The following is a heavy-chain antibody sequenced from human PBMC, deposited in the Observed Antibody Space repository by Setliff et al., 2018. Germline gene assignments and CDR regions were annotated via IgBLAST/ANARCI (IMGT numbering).Heavy chain of an antibody. Sequence: HPGGSLRLSCVVSGFTFSNHWMTWVRQAPGKGLEWVANINKDGSERYYVDSVKGRFTVSRDNAKNSVYLQINSLRVEDTAVYYCARYGNSWGEWDYWGQGTLVTVSS. CDR1: GFTFSNHW. J-gene: IGHJ4*02. D-gene: IGHD3-16*01. CDR2: INKDGSER. V-gene: IGHV3-7*01. CDR3: ARYGNSWGEWDY.